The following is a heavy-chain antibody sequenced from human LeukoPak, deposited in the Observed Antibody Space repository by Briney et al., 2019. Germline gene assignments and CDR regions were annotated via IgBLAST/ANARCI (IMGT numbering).Heavy chain of an antibody. Sequence: ASVKVSCKASGGTFSSYAISWVRQAPGQGLEWMGGIIPIFGTANYAQKFQGGVTITADESTSTAYMELSSLRSEDTAVYYCARDPLGLVDYYYYGMDVWGQGTTVTVSS. V-gene: IGHV1-69*13. CDR2: IIPIFGTA. D-gene: IGHD6-19*01. CDR1: GGTFSSYA. J-gene: IGHJ6*02. CDR3: ARDPLGLVDYYYYGMDV.